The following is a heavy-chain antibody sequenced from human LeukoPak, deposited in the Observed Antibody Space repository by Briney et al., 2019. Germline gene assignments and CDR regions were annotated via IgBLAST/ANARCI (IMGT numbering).Heavy chain of an antibody. CDR2: LYSEGGRT. D-gene: IGHD6-6*01. CDR3: SRGLGQPVDS. Sequence: PGGSLRLSCVVSGFIFKNDWMHWVRQAPGKGLVWVSRLYSEGGRTYYADSVKGRFTISRDNAKNTLYLQMNSLTVEDTAVYYCSRGLGQPVDSWGQGTLVTVSS. J-gene: IGHJ4*02. V-gene: IGHV3-74*01. CDR1: GFIFKNDW.